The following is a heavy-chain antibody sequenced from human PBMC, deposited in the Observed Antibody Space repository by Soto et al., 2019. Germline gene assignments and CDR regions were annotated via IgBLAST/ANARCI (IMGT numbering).Heavy chain of an antibody. CDR1: GFTFSSYA. Sequence: VQLLESGGGLVQPGGSLRLSCAASGFTFSSYAMSWVRQAPGKGLEWVSAISGSGGSTYYADSVKGRFTISRDNSKNTLYLQMNSLRAEDTAVYYCAKIFRLITMVRGGVDYWGQGTLVTVSS. CDR2: ISGSGGST. J-gene: IGHJ4*02. D-gene: IGHD3-10*01. V-gene: IGHV3-23*01. CDR3: AKIFRLITMVRGGVDY.